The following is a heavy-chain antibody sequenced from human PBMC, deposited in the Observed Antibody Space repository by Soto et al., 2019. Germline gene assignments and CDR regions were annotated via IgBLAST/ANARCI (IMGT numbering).Heavy chain of an antibody. J-gene: IGHJ6*02. CDR3: ARVISSSSSLGLPYYYYGVDV. D-gene: IGHD6-6*01. Sequence: KPSETLSLTCAVSGGSITSRSYYWGWVRQSPGKGLEWIGSIYYSGSTYHSPSLGRRLTMSVDTSKSQFSLRLRSVTAADTAVYYCARVISSSSSLGLPYYYYGVDVWGQGTTVTVSS. CDR2: IYYSGST. V-gene: IGHV4-39*01. CDR1: GGSITSRSYY.